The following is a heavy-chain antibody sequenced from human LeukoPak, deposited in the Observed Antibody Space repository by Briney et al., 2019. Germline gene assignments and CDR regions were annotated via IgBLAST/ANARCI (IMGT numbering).Heavy chain of an antibody. D-gene: IGHD2-2*02. Sequence: GGSLRLSCAASGFTFSSYAMSWVRQAPGKGLEWVSAISGSGGSTYYADYVKGRFTISRDNSKNTLYLQMNSLRAEDTAVYYCAKDLGHCSSTSCYTPPIFDYWGQGTLVTVSS. J-gene: IGHJ4*02. CDR3: AKDLGHCSSTSCYTPPIFDY. CDR2: ISGSGGST. CDR1: GFTFSSYA. V-gene: IGHV3-23*01.